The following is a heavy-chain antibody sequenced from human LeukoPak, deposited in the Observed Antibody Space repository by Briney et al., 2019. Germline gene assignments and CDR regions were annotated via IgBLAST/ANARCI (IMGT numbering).Heavy chain of an antibody. CDR2: LSGGGDST. CDR3: AKIFNWYGGYFDY. J-gene: IGHJ4*02. V-gene: IGHV3-23*01. CDR1: GFTFSSYA. D-gene: IGHD4-23*01. Sequence: GGSLRLSCAASGFTFSSYAMSWVRQAPGKGLEWVSALSGGGDSTYYADSVKGRFTISRDNSKNTLYLQMNSLRAEDTAVYYCAKIFNWYGGYFDYWGQGTLVTVSS.